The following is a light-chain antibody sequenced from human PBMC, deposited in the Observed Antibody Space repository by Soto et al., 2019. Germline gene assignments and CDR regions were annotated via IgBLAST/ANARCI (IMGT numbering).Light chain of an antibody. Sequence: QSALTQPPSASRTPGQRVTISCSGSSFNIGSNAVNWYQQLPGTAPKLLIYRNDQRPSGVPDRFSGSKSGTSASLAISGLQSEDEADYYCSAWDDSLKGVVFGGGTQLTVL. CDR2: RND. CDR3: SAWDDSLKGVV. V-gene: IGLV1-44*01. CDR1: SFNIGSNA. J-gene: IGLJ2*01.